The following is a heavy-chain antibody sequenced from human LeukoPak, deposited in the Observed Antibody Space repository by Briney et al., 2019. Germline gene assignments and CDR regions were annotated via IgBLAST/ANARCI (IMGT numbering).Heavy chain of an antibody. J-gene: IGHJ6*03. CDR2: IIPIFGTA. Sequence: SVKVSCKASGYSFTSYGITWVRQAPGQGLEWMGGIIPIFGTANYAQKFQGRVTITADESTSTAYMELSSLRSEDTAVYYCARERKIFGVVKYYYYYYMDVWGKGTTVTVSS. CDR3: ARERKIFGVVKYYYYYYMDV. CDR1: GYSFTSYG. D-gene: IGHD3-3*01. V-gene: IGHV1-69*13.